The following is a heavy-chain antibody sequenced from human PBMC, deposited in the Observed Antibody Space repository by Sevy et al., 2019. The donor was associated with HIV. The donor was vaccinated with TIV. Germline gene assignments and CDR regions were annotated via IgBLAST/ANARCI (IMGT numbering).Heavy chain of an antibody. CDR3: ARRGGYGDPEGRAFDI. CDR1: GYSFTSYW. CDR2: IYPGDSDT. Sequence: GESLKISCKGSGYSFTSYWIGWVRQMPGKGLEWMGIIYPGDSDTRYSPSFQGQVTISADKSISTAYLHWSSLKASDTAMYYCARRGGYGDPEGRAFDIWGQGTMVTVSS. V-gene: IGHV5-51*01. D-gene: IGHD4-17*01. J-gene: IGHJ3*02.